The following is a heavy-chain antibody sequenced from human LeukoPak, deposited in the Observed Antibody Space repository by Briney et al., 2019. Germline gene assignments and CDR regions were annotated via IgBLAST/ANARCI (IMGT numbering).Heavy chain of an antibody. CDR1: GGSIGTTNYY. CDR2: IYYSETT. Sequence: SETLSLTCTVSGGSIGTTNYYWGWLRQPPGKGLKWIGSIYYSETTYDNPSLESRVTISIETSKNQFSLKLSSVTAADTAVYYCARQRADYFYYYVDVWGKGTTVTVS. CDR3: ARQRADYFYYYVDV. V-gene: IGHV4-39*01. D-gene: IGHD3-9*01. J-gene: IGHJ6*03.